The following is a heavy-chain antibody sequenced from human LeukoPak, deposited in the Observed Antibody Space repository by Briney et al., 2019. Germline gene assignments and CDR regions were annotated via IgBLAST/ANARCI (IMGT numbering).Heavy chain of an antibody. Sequence: GASVKVSCKASGYTFTGYYMHWVRQAPGQGLEWMGWINPNSGGTNYAQKFQGRVTMTRDTSISTAYMELSRLRSDDTAVYYCSRDRHRRYCGSTRCYNLGTWFDPWGQGTLVTVSS. CDR1: GYTFTGYY. CDR2: INPNSGGT. D-gene: IGHD2-2*02. CDR3: SRDRHRRYCGSTRCYNLGTWFDP. V-gene: IGHV1-2*02. J-gene: IGHJ5*02.